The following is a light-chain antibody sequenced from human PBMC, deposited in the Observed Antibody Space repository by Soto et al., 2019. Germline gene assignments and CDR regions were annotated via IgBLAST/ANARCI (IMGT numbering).Light chain of an antibody. Sequence: DIQMTQSPSSLSASVGDRVTITCRASQSISSYLNWYQQKPGKAPKLLIYAASSLQSGVPSRSIGSGSGTDFTLTISSLQPEDFATYYCQQSYSTPPAFTFGQGTRREIK. CDR3: QQSYSTPPAFT. V-gene: IGKV1-39*01. CDR1: QSISSY. J-gene: IGKJ5*01. CDR2: AAS.